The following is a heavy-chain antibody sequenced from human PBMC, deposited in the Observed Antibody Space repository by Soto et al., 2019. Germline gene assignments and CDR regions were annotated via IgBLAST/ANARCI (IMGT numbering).Heavy chain of an antibody. CDR2: IYYSGST. V-gene: IGHV4-31*03. J-gene: IGHJ4*02. D-gene: IGHD3-10*01. CDR1: GGSISSGGYY. CDR3: ATVTNLWFGEFL. Sequence: SETLSLTCTVSGGSISSGGYYWSWIRQHPGKGLEWIGYIYYSGSTYYNPSLKSRVTISVDTSKNQFSLKLSSVTAADTAVYYCATVTNLWFGEFLWGQGTLVTVSS.